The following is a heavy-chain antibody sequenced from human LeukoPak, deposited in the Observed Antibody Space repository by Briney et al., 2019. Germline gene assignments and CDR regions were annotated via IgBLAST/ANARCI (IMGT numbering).Heavy chain of an antibody. Sequence: GGSLRLPCAASGFTFSNYWMSWVRQAPGKGLEWVANINQDGSEKYYVDSLKGRFTISRDNAKNSLYLQMNSLRAEDTALYYCAKDGWNGYYGSGPGMDVWGQGTTVTVSS. CDR3: AKDGWNGYYGSGPGMDV. D-gene: IGHD3-10*01. J-gene: IGHJ6*02. CDR1: GFTFSNYW. CDR2: INQDGSEK. V-gene: IGHV3-7*03.